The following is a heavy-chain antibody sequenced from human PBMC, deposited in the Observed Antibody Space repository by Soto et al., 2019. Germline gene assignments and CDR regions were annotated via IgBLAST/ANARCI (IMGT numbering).Heavy chain of an antibody. D-gene: IGHD3-10*01. J-gene: IGHJ6*02. V-gene: IGHV3-66*02. Sequence: AGGSLRLSCAASGFTVSSNYMSWVRQAPGKGLEWVSVIYSGGSTYYADSVKGRFTISRDNSKNTLYLQMNSLRAEDTAVYYCARAHPPVRGVIKYYYYYGMDVWGQGTTVTVSS. CDR1: GFTVSSNY. CDR3: ARAHPPVRGVIKYYYYYGMDV. CDR2: IYSGGST.